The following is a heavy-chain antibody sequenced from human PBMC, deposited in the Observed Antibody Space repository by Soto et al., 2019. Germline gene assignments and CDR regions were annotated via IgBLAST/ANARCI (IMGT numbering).Heavy chain of an antibody. Sequence: EVQLLESGGGLVQPGGSLRLSCAASGFTFSSYAMSWVRQAPGKGLEWVSAISGSGGSTYYAHSVKGRFTISRNNSKHTLYLQSTSLTAKDTALAYCPKMPYQLLSAFDIWGQGTIVTVSS. V-gene: IGHV3-23*01. CDR1: GFTFSSYA. CDR3: PKMPYQLLSAFDI. CDR2: ISGSGGST. J-gene: IGHJ3*02. D-gene: IGHD2-2*01.